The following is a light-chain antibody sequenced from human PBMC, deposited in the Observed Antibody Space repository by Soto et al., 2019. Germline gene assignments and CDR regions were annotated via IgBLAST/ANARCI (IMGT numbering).Light chain of an antibody. Sequence: EIVKTPSPATLSVSPRESATLSCRAGHSVFRSLAWYQQKPGQAPRLLIDGAATRATGIPARFSGTGSGTEFTHTISWLPSEDFAVDFWLPYHTWQALGQGTKVEIK. CDR1: HSVFRS. V-gene: IGKV3-15*01. CDR2: GAA. J-gene: IGKJ1*01. CDR3: LPYHTWQA.